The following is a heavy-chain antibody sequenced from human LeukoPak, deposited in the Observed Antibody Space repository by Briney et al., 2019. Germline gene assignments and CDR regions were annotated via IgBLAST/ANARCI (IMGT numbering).Heavy chain of an antibody. CDR2: IKQDGSEK. Sequence: GGSLRLSCAASGFTFSSYSMNWVRQAPGKGLEWVANIKQDGSEKYYVDSVKGRFTISRDNAKNSLYLQMNSLRAEDTAVYYCAREGDILTGYYIAPGEYFQHWGQGTLVTVSS. CDR1: GFTFSSYS. D-gene: IGHD3-9*01. CDR3: AREGDILTGYYIAPGEYFQH. J-gene: IGHJ1*01. V-gene: IGHV3-7*01.